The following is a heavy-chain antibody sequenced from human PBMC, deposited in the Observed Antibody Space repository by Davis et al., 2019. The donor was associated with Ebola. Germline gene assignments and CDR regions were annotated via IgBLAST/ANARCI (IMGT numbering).Heavy chain of an antibody. V-gene: IGHV4-31*03. J-gene: IGHJ6*02. D-gene: IGHD5-12*01. CDR1: GGSVSSGSYY. CDR2: IYYSGST. Sequence: SETLSLTCTVSGGSVSSGSYYWSWIRQHPGKGLEWIGYIYYSGSTYYNPSLKSRVTISVDTSKNQFSLKLSSVTAADTAVYYCAGYSGYDEGDYYYYYGMDVWGQGTTVTVSS. CDR3: AGYSGYDEGDYYYYYGMDV.